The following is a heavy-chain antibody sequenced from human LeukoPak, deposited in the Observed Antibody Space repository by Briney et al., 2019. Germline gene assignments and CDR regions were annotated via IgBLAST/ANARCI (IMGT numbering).Heavy chain of an antibody. J-gene: IGHJ4*02. CDR3: ASYSYYYDSSGYFDY. CDR1: GGSISSSSYY. V-gene: IGHV4-39*01. D-gene: IGHD3-22*01. CDR2: IYYSGST. Sequence: SETLSLTRTVSGGSISSSSYYWGWIRQPPGKGLEWIGSIYYSGSTYYNPSLKSRVTISVDTSKNQFSLKLSSVTAADTAVYYCASYSYYYDSSGYFDYWGQGTLVTVSS.